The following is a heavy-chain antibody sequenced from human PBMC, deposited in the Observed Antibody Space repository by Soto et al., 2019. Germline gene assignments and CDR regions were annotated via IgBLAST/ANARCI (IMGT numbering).Heavy chain of an antibody. CDR1: GASFSGYY. V-gene: IGHV4-34*01. CDR3: ARGGFLLLWFGESHYYYGMDV. D-gene: IGHD3-10*01. Sequence: ESLSRSGAVYGASFSGYYWSGIRQPPGKGLEWIGEINHSGSTNYNPSLKSRVTISVDTSKNQFSLKLSSVTAADTAVYYCARGGFLLLWFGESHYYYGMDVWGQGTKVTVSS. J-gene: IGHJ6*02. CDR2: INHSGST.